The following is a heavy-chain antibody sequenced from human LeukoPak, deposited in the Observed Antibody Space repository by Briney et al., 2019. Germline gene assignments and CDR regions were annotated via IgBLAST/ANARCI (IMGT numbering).Heavy chain of an antibody. CDR3: AKQGAYTTPDHSDY. Sequence: GGSLRLSCAASGFTFSNYAMSWVRQAPGKGLEWVSTISGTGGNTYYADAVKGRFTISKNISQSTLYLQMNSLRADDTAVYYCAKQGAYTTPDHSDYWGQGTLVTVSS. D-gene: IGHD2-2*02. V-gene: IGHV3-23*01. J-gene: IGHJ4*02. CDR2: ISGTGGNT. CDR1: GFTFSNYA.